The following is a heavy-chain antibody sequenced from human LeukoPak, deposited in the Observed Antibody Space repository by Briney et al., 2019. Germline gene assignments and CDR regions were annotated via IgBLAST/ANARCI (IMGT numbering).Heavy chain of an antibody. D-gene: IGHD3-22*01. V-gene: IGHV1-18*01. CDR2: ISAYNGNT. CDR3: AREGRSSGYYYSPGPVDY. J-gene: IGHJ4*02. Sequence: ASVKVSCKASGYTFTSYGISWVRQAPGQGLEWMGWISAYNGNTNYAQKLQGRVTMTTDTSTSTAYMELRSLRSDDTAVYYCAREGRSSGYYYSPGPVDYWGQGTLVTVSS. CDR1: GYTFTSYG.